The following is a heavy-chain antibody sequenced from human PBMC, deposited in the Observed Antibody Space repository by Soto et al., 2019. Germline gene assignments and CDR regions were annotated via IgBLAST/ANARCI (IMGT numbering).Heavy chain of an antibody. D-gene: IGHD3-10*01. CDR3: AKVGPGDTKFEEYYYYGVAV. CDR1: GFTFGSYA. J-gene: IGHJ6*02. Sequence: GVLRLSCAASGFTFGSYAMNWVRQAPGKGLEWVSAISGSGGSTYYADSVEGRVTISRDNSKNTLYLQMNSLRAEDTAIYYCAKVGPGDTKFEEYYYYGVAVWGQGSTVTVP. CDR2: ISGSGGST. V-gene: IGHV3-23*01.